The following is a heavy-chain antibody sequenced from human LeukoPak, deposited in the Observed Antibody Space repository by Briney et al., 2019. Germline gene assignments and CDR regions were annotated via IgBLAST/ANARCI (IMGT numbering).Heavy chain of an antibody. D-gene: IGHD1-26*01. J-gene: IGHJ4*02. CDR3: ARAPGLGASDY. CDR2: LYSGGST. CDR1: GFTVSSNY. V-gene: IGHV3-53*01. Sequence: GGSLRLSCAASGFTVSSNYMSWARQAPGKGLEWVSVLYSGGSTHYADSVKGRFTISRDRSKNTLYLQMNSLRVEDTAVYYCARAPGLGASDYWGQGTLVTVSS.